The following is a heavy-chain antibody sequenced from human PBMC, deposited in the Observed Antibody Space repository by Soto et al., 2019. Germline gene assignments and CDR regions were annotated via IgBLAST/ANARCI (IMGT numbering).Heavy chain of an antibody. CDR3: ARDAGDCSGGSPKCSTRVDP. J-gene: IGHJ5*02. V-gene: IGHV3-33*01. D-gene: IGHD2-15*01. CDR1: GFTFSSYG. CDR2: IWYDGSNK. Sequence: GGSLRLSCAASGFTFSSYGMHWVRQAPGKGLEWVAVIWYDGSNKYYADSVKGRFTISRDNSKNTLYLQMNSLRAEDTAVYYCARDAGDCSGGSPKCSTRVDPWGQGTLVTVSS.